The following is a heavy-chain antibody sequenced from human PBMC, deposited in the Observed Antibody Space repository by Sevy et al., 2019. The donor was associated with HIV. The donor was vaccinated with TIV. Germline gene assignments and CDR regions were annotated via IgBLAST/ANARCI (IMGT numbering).Heavy chain of an antibody. CDR1: GFTFGSYV. J-gene: IGHJ4*02. D-gene: IGHD2-21*02. Sequence: GGSLRLSCAASGFTFGSYVMHWVRQAPGKGLEWVALIWYDGTIKYYADSVKGRFTISRDNSKDTLFLQMNSLTPEDTAVYYCARGGGYCGGDCYSTDYWGQGALVTVSS. V-gene: IGHV3-33*08. CDR3: ARGGGYCGGDCYSTDY. CDR2: IWYDGTIK.